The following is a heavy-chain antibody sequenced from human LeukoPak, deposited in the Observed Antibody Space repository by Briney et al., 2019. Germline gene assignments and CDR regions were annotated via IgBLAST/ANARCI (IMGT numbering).Heavy chain of an antibody. D-gene: IGHD6-19*01. Sequence: PGGSLRLSCAASGFTFSSYSMNWVRQAPGKGLEWVSSISSSSSYIYYAGSVKGRFTISRDNAKNSLYLQMNSLRAEDTAVYYCARDRSGWYSPFQHWGQGTLVTVSS. CDR2: ISSSSSYI. J-gene: IGHJ1*01. V-gene: IGHV3-21*01. CDR3: ARDRSGWYSPFQH. CDR1: GFTFSSYS.